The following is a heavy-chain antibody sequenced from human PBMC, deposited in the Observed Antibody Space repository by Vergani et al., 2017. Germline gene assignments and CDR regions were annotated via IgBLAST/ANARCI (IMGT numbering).Heavy chain of an antibody. D-gene: IGHD3-3*01. CDR1: GFTFTSSA. CDR3: AAVISGVADNPPYYYYYIDV. Sequence: QMQLVQSGHEVKKPGSSVKVSCKASGFTFTSSAMQWVRQARGQGLEWIGWIFVGSGNTNYAQKFQERVTITRYMSTSTAYMELSSLRSEDTAVYYCAAVISGVADNPPYYYYYIDVWSKGTTVTVSS. CDR2: IFVGSGNT. V-gene: IGHV1-58*02. J-gene: IGHJ6*03.